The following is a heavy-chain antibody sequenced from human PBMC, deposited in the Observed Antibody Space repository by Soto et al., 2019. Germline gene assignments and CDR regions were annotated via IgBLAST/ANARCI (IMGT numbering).Heavy chain of an antibody. CDR1: GYGFRSYW. J-gene: IGHJ4*02. Sequence: GESLKISCKTSGYGFRSYWIGWVRQMPGKGLEWMGIIYPDDSNTRYSPSFQGQVTISADKSISTAFLQWSSLKAADSAMYYCARHLHSDSVHIPTVSPAYWGQGTLVPVYS. CDR3: ARHLHSDSVHIPTVSPAY. CDR2: IYPDDSNT. D-gene: IGHD4-4*01. V-gene: IGHV5-51*01.